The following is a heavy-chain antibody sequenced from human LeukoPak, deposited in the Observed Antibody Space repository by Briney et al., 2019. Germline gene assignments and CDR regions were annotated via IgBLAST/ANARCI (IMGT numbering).Heavy chain of an antibody. Sequence: LRLSCAASGFTFSSYEMNWVRQAPGKGLEWIGYINYSGSTNYNPSLKSRVTISVDVSKNQFSLRLSSVTAADTAVYYCVRCGGLRTSQYYNMEVWGQGTSVTVSS. V-gene: IGHV4-59*01. J-gene: IGHJ6*03. CDR2: INYSGST. D-gene: IGHD2-8*01. CDR1: GFTFSSYE. CDR3: VRCGGLRTSQYYNMEV.